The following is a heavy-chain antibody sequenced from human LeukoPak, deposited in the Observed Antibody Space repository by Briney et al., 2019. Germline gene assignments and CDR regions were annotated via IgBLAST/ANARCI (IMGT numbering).Heavy chain of an antibody. CDR3: VHSFRHDDILTGYSALRHWYFDL. Sequence: SGPTLVNPTQTLTLTCTFSGFSLCTSGVGVGWIRQPPGKALDWLALIYWDDDKRYSPSLKSRLTITKDTSKNQVVLTMTNMDPVDTATYFCVHSFRHDDILTGYSALRHWYFDLWGRGTLVTVSS. J-gene: IGHJ2*01. CDR2: IYWDDDK. V-gene: IGHV2-5*02. D-gene: IGHD3-9*01. CDR1: GFSLCTSGVG.